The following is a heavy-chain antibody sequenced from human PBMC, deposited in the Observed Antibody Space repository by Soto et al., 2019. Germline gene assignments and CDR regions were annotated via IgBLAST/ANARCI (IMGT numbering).Heavy chain of an antibody. V-gene: IGHV4-59*12. D-gene: IGHD5-12*01. J-gene: IGHJ4*02. CDR3: ARVIVATPGGHYFDY. CDR1: GGSISSYY. Sequence: SETLSLTCTVSGGSISSYYWSWIRQPPGKGLEWIGYMYHSGSTYYNPSLKSRVTISIDRSKNQFSLKLSSVTAADTAVYYCARVIVATPGGHYFDYWGQGTLVTVSS. CDR2: MYHSGST.